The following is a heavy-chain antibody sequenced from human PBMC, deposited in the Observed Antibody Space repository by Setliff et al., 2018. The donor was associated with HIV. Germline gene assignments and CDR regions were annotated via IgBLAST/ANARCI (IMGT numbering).Heavy chain of an antibody. D-gene: IGHD2-2*01. J-gene: IGHJ4*01. V-gene: IGHV4-59*01. CDR2: IYYSGRT. CDR1: GGSITSYY. Sequence: PSETLSLTCTVSGGSITSYYWSWIRQPPGKGLDWIGYIYYSGRTNYNPSLKSRVTISLDTSKNQFSLKLRSVTAADTAVYYRARAPLGDIVVVPAHFDSWGQGTLVTVSS. CDR3: ARAPLGDIVVVPAHFDS.